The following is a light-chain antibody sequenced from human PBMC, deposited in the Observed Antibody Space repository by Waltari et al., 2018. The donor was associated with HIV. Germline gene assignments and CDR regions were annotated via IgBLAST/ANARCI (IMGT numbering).Light chain of an antibody. Sequence: QSALTQPASVSGSPGQSVTISCTGTSSHFGLYNFVSWYQQSPGNVPKVIIYAVTRRPSGVPHRFSGSRSGNTASLTISGLQVDDEAVYYCSTHTTNDTLEFGGGTKLTVL. CDR1: SSHFGLYNF. J-gene: IGLJ2*01. CDR2: AVT. V-gene: IGLV2-14*03. CDR3: STHTTNDTLE.